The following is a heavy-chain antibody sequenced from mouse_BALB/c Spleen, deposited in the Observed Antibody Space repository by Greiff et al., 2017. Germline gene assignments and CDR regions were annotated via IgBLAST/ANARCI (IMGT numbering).Heavy chain of an antibody. J-gene: IGHJ3*01. D-gene: IGHD2-10*02. CDR1: GFSFTSYG. CDR3: ARNSLYGNYLFAY. Sequence: VMLVESGPGLVQPSQTLSITCTVSGFSFTSYGVHWFRQSPGKGLEWLGVIWSGGSTDYNAAFISRLSISKDNAKSHVFFKMNSLQATDAAIYYCARNSLYGNYLFAYWGQGTLVTVSA. V-gene: IGHV2-2*02. CDR2: IWSGGST.